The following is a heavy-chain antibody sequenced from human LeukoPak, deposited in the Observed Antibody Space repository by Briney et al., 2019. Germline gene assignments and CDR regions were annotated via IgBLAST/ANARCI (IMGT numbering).Heavy chain of an antibody. Sequence: PGGSLRLSCAASGFTFSSYAMSCVPQAPGKGLEWVSAISGSGGSTYYADSVKGRFTISRDNSKNTLSLQMNSLRAEDTAVYYCATIAAAGPFDYWGQGTLVTVSS. CDR2: ISGSGGST. CDR1: GFTFSSYA. D-gene: IGHD6-13*01. J-gene: IGHJ4*02. CDR3: ATIAAAGPFDY. V-gene: IGHV3-23*01.